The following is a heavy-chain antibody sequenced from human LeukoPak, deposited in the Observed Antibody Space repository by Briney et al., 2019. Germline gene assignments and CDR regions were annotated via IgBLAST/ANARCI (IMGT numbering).Heavy chain of an antibody. V-gene: IGHV4-30-4*01. CDR3: ARGVNDYGDYRGFEY. J-gene: IGHJ4*02. D-gene: IGHD4-17*01. CDR2: IYYSGST. CDR1: GGSISSGDYY. Sequence: SETLSLTCTVSGGSISSGDYYWSWIRQPPGKGLEWIGYIYYSGSTYYNPSLKSRVTISVDTSKNQFSLKLSSVTAADTAVYYCARGVNDYGDYRGFEYWGQGTLVTVSS.